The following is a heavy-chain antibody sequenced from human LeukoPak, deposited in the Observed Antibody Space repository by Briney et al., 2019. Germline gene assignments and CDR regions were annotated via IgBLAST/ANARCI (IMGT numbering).Heavy chain of an antibody. J-gene: IGHJ4*02. Sequence: SETLSLTCTVSGGSIISSSYYWGWIRQTPGKGLEWIGSIHYSGSTYYNPSLKSRVTISIDASENQFSLQLSSVTAADTAVYYCARDLRIQLWLFNGGFDYWGQGTLVTVSS. CDR1: GGSIISSSYY. CDR2: IHYSGST. D-gene: IGHD5-18*01. CDR3: ARDLRIQLWLFNGGFDY. V-gene: IGHV4-39*07.